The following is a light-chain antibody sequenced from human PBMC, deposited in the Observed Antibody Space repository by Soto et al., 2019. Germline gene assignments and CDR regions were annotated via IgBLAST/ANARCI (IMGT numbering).Light chain of an antibody. J-gene: IGLJ2*01. CDR2: YDS. CDR1: NIGSKS. CDR3: QVWGSSSDHVV. Sequence: SYELTQPPSVSVAPGKTARITCGGNNIGSKSVHWYPQKPGQAPVLVIYYDSDRPSGIPERFSGSNSGNTATLTISRVEAGDEADYYCQVWGSSSDHVVFGGGTKLTVL. V-gene: IGLV3-21*04.